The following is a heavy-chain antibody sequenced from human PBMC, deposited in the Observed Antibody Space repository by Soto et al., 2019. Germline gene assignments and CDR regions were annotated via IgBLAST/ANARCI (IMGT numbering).Heavy chain of an antibody. J-gene: IGHJ4*02. Sequence: QVQLQESGPGLVKPSGTLSLTSAVSGGSISSTNWWTWVRQSPGRGLEWIGEIYHSGTTNYSPSLKSRVNIAVDMSTNHLSLTLISVTAAATAVYYCAFPATADFDYWGKGILVTVSS. CDR2: IYHSGTT. CDR1: GGSISSTNW. V-gene: IGHV4-4*02. D-gene: IGHD6-13*01. CDR3: AFPATADFDY.